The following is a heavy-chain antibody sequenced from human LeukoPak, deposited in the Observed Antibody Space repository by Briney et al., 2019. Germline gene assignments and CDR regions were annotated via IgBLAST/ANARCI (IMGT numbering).Heavy chain of an antibody. D-gene: IGHD6-19*01. CDR1: GFTFNHYA. CDR2: INHHGHT. J-gene: IGHJ4*02. CDR3: ARDHGSQDSGAWYVFDY. V-gene: IGHV3-23*01. Sequence: GGSLRLSCAASGFTFNHYAMSWVRQAPGKGLEWVSGINHHGHTFYADSVKGRFTISRDNSKNTVFLQMNSLRADDMAEYFCARDHGSQDSGAWYVFDYWGRRTLVTVSS.